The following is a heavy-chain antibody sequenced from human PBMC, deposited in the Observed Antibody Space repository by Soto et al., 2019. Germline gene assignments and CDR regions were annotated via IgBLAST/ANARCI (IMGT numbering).Heavy chain of an antibody. V-gene: IGHV3-64*01. CDR3: VRVRSGYDF. Sequence: EVQLVESGGGLVQPGGSLRLSCAASGFTFSGYSMHWVRQAPGKGLEYVSAINGNGDSTYYANSVKGRFTISRDNSKNTLYLQMRSLRADDMAVYFCVRVRSGYDFWGQGTLVTVSS. CDR2: INGNGDST. J-gene: IGHJ4*02. D-gene: IGHD3-10*01. CDR1: GFTFSGYS.